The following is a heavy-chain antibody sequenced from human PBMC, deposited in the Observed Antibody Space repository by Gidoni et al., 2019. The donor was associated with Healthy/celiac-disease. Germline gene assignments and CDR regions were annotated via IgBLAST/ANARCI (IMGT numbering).Heavy chain of an antibody. CDR2: IRSKANRYAT. Sequence: EVQLVESGGGLVQPGGSLKLSCAASGFTFSGFALHWVRQASGKGLEWVGRIRSKANRYATAYAASVKGRFTISRDDSKNTAYLQMNSLKTEDTAVYYCTRLSVGYCSGGSCYPGDYWGQGTLVTVSS. J-gene: IGHJ4*02. D-gene: IGHD2-15*01. CDR1: GFTFSGFA. V-gene: IGHV3-73*02. CDR3: TRLSVGYCSGGSCYPGDY.